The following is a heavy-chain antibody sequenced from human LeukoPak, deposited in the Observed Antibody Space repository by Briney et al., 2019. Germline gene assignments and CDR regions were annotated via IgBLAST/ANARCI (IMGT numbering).Heavy chain of an antibody. Sequence: ASVKVSCKASGYTFTGYYMHWVRQAPGQGLEWMGRINPNSGGTNYAQKFHGRVTMTRDTSISTAYMELSRLRSDDTAVYYCATTPAGSYGPNFDYWGQGTLVTVSS. V-gene: IGHV1-2*06. D-gene: IGHD5-18*01. CDR2: INPNSGGT. CDR1: GYTFTGYY. J-gene: IGHJ4*02. CDR3: ATTPAGSYGPNFDY.